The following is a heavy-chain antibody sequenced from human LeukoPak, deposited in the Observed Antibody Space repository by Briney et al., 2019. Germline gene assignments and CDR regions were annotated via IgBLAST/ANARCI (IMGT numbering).Heavy chain of an antibody. CDR2: ISGSGGST. CDR3: AKDYYDSSGIPRGDY. D-gene: IGHD3-22*01. J-gene: IGHJ4*02. CDR1: GFTFSSYA. V-gene: IGHV3-23*01. Sequence: GGSLRLSCAASGFTFSSYAMSWVRQAPGKGLEWASAISGSGGSTYYADSVKGRFTISRDNSKNTLYLQMNSLRAEDTAVYYCAKDYYDSSGIPRGDYWGQGTLVTVSS.